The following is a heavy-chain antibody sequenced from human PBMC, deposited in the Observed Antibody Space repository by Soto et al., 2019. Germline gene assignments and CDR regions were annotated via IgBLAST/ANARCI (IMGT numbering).Heavy chain of an antibody. Sequence: QVTLKESGPVLVKPTETLTLTCTVSGFSLSNARMGVSWIRQPPGKALEWLAHIFSNDEKSYSTSLKSRLTISKDTSKSQVVLTMTNMDPVDTATYYCARIRVYCSSTSCSKDNFDYWGQGTLVTVSS. V-gene: IGHV2-26*01. D-gene: IGHD2-2*01. CDR2: IFSNDEK. CDR1: GFSLSNARMG. J-gene: IGHJ4*02. CDR3: ARIRVYCSSTSCSKDNFDY.